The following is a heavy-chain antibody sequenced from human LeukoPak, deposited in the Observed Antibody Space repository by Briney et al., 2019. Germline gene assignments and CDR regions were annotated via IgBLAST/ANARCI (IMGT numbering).Heavy chain of an antibody. CDR3: TTGGEYNTNSYRLAFDY. V-gene: IGHV3-15*01. CDR2: IKSKTDGGTT. D-gene: IGHD1-14*01. CDR1: GFTFSNAW. Sequence: GGSLRLSCAASGFTFSNAWMSWVRQAPGKGLEWVGRIKSKTDGGTTDYAAPVKGRFTISRDDSKNTLYLQMNSLKTEDTAVYYCTTGGEYNTNSYRLAFDYWGQGTLVTASS. J-gene: IGHJ4*02.